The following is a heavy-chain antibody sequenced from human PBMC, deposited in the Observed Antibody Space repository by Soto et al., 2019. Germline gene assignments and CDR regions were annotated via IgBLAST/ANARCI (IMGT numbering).Heavy chain of an antibody. CDR1: GGSISSGDYY. J-gene: IGHJ4*02. CDR2: ILYSGTT. CDR3: ARNGALDY. Sequence: QMQLQESGPGLVKPSQTLSLTCTVSGGSISSGDYYWSWIRQPPGKGLEWIGYILYSGTTNYNPSLESRLTISVDTSKNQFSLKLTSVTAADPAVYYCARNGALDYWGRGTLVTVSS. V-gene: IGHV4-30-4*01. D-gene: IGHD2-8*01.